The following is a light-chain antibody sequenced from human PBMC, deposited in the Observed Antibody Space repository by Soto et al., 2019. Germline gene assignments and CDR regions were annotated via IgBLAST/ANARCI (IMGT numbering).Light chain of an antibody. Sequence: EIVMRQSPATLSVSPGERATLSCRASQNVRSNLAWYHHKPGQAPRLLISDASTRATGIPARFSGSGSGTEFTLTITSLQSEDFAVYYCQQYNNWPLTFGGGTKVEIK. CDR3: QQYNNWPLT. CDR2: DAS. J-gene: IGKJ4*01. V-gene: IGKV3-15*01. CDR1: QNVRSN.